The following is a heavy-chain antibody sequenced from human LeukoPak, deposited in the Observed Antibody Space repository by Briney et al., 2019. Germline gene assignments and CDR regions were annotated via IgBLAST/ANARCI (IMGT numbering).Heavy chain of an antibody. CDR1: GFTFSSYA. J-gene: IGHJ4*02. D-gene: IGHD4-23*01. Sequence: PGGSLRLSCAASGFTFSSYAMSWVRQAPGKGLEWVSAISGSGGSTYYADSVKGRFTISRDNSKNTLYLQVNSLRAEDTAVYYCARDYGGSSPFDYWGQGTLVTVSS. CDR2: ISGSGGST. CDR3: ARDYGGSSPFDY. V-gene: IGHV3-23*01.